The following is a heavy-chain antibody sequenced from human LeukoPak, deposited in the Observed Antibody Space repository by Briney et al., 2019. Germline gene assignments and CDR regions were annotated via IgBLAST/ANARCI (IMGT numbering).Heavy chain of an antibody. V-gene: IGHV3-33*01. D-gene: IGHD5-18*01. CDR1: GFTFSSYG. CDR2: IWYDGSNK. CDR3: ARGNLRGYSYGYDLDY. J-gene: IGHJ4*02. Sequence: RTGGSLRLSCAASGFTFSSYGMQWVRQAPGKGLEWVAVIWYDGSNKYYADSVKGRFTISRDNSKNTLYLQMNSLRAEDTAVYYCARGNLRGYSYGYDLDYWGQGTLVTVSS.